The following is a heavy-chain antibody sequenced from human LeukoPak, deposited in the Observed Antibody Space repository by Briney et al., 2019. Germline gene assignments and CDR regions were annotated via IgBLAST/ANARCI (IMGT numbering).Heavy chain of an antibody. J-gene: IGHJ4*02. D-gene: IGHD3-16*01. Sequence: PSETLSLTCTVSGGSIASPYWSWIRQPPGKGLEWIAYMYYSGSTSYNPSLKSRVTISLDTSKNQFSLKLSSVTAADTAMYYCVRMGSGGYWGQGTLVTVSS. V-gene: IGHV4-59*11. CDR3: VRMGSGGY. CDR2: MYYSGST. CDR1: GGSIASPY.